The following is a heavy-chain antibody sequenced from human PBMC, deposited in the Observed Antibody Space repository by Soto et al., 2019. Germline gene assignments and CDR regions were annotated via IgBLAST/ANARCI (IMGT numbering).Heavy chain of an antibody. Sequence: EVQLVESGGGLVQPGGSLRLSCAASGFTFSSYWMSWVRQAPGKGLEWVANIKPDGSEKYYVDSVKGRFTISRDNAKNSLYLQMNSLRAEDTAVYYCARDLSDILTGYYYSGFDPWGQGTLVTVSS. D-gene: IGHD3-9*01. CDR1: GFTFSSYW. CDR2: IKPDGSEK. J-gene: IGHJ5*02. V-gene: IGHV3-7*05. CDR3: ARDLSDILTGYYYSGFDP.